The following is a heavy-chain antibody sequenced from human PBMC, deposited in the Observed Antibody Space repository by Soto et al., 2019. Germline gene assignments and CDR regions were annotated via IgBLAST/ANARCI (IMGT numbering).Heavy chain of an antibody. CDR2: ITSKAYGGTT. CDR1: GFSFGDYA. D-gene: IGHD3-3*01. J-gene: IGHJ5*02. Sequence: EVQLVESGGDLVQPGRSLRLSCTASGFSFGDYAMSWFRQAPGKGLEWVGFITSKAYGGTTEYAASVKGRFTISRDDCKSIAYLQMNSLKTEDTAVYYCTRNPRSGISVGWLDPWGQGTLVTVSS. V-gene: IGHV3-49*03. CDR3: TRNPRSGISVGWLDP.